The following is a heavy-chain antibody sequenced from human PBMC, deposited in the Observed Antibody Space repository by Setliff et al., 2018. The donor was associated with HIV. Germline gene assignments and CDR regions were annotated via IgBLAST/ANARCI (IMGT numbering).Heavy chain of an antibody. CDR2: IWYDGSNK. V-gene: IGHV3-33*06. CDR1: GFTFSSYG. J-gene: IGHJ6*02. CDR3: AKSGVRPHPSHDYYYYGVDV. Sequence: GGSLRLSCAASGFTFSSYGMHWVRQAPGKGLEWVAVIWYDGSNKYYADSVKGRFTISRDNSKNMLYLQMNSLRAEDTAVYYCAKSGVRPHPSHDYYYYGVDVWGQGTTVTVSS. D-gene: IGHD1-1*01.